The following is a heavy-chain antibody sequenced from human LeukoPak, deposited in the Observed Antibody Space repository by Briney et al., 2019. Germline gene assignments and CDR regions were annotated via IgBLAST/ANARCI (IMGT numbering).Heavy chain of an antibody. D-gene: IGHD3-3*01. CDR3: ARDSRGADFWSGYYTDYYYYGMDV. CDR1: GGSISSYY. CDR2: IYYSGST. V-gene: IGHV4-59*01. J-gene: IGHJ6*02. Sequence: SETLSLTCTVSGGSISSYYWSWIRQPPGKGLEWIGYIYYSGSTNYNPSLKSRVTISVGTSKNQFSLKLSSVTAADTAVYYCARDSRGADFWSGYYTDYYYYGMDVWGQGTTVTVSS.